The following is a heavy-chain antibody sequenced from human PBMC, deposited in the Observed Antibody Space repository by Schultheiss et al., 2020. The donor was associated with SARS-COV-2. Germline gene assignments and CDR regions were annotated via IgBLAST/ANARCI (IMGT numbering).Heavy chain of an antibody. Sequence: GGSLRLSCAASGFTFSNSWMHWVRQPPGKGLMWVSAISGSGGSTYYADSVKGRFTISRDNSKNTLYLQMNSLRAEDTAVYYCAKRGPSDFVVVPAGIDYWGQGTLVTVSS. V-gene: IGHV3-23*01. D-gene: IGHD2-2*01. CDR1: GFTFSNSW. CDR2: ISGSGGST. CDR3: AKRGPSDFVVVPAGIDY. J-gene: IGHJ4*02.